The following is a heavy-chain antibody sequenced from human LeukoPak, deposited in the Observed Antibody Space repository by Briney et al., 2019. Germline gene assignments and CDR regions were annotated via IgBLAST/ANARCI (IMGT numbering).Heavy chain of an antibody. CDR2: ISLSSTYT. CDR3: ARDGWFGELDKDHFDY. Sequence: PGGSLRLSCAASGFTFSDYHMSWIRQAPGKGPEWVSYISLSSTYTNYADSVKGRFTISRDNAKNLLYLQMNSLRAEDTAVYYCARDGWFGELDKDHFDYWGQGTLVTVSS. J-gene: IGHJ4*02. CDR1: GFTFSDYH. D-gene: IGHD3-10*01. V-gene: IGHV3-11*06.